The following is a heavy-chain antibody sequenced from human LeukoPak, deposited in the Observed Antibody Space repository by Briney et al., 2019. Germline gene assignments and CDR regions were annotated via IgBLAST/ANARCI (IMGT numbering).Heavy chain of an antibody. Sequence: PGGSLRLSCAASGFTFSSYAMSWVRQAPGKGLEWVSAISGSGGSTYYADSVKGRFTISRDNSKNSLYLQMNSLRAEDTALYYCAKGESMVRGVIRNWGQGTLVTVSS. CDR2: ISGSGGST. J-gene: IGHJ4*02. D-gene: IGHD3-10*01. CDR3: AKGESMVRGVIRN. CDR1: GFTFSSYA. V-gene: IGHV3-23*01.